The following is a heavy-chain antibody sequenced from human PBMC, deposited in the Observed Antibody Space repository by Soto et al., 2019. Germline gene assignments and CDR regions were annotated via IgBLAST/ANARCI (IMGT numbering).Heavy chain of an antibody. V-gene: IGHV3-33*01. CDR3: AREALLYDPDYYGMDV. J-gene: IGHJ6*02. CDR2: IWYDGSNK. D-gene: IGHD2-8*01. Sequence: GGSLRLSCAASGFTFSSYGMHWVRQAPGKGLEWVAVIWYDGSNKYYADSVKGRFTISRDNSKNTLYLQMNSLRAEDTAVYYCAREALLYDPDYYGMDVWGQGTTVTVSS. CDR1: GFTFSSYG.